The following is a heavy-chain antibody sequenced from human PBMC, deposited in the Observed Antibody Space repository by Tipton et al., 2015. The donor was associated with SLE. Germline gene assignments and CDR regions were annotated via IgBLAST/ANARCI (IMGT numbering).Heavy chain of an antibody. Sequence: GLVKPSETLSLTCTLSGDTIIDYNWSWIRQPPGKELEWIGYVSSRGDTNSNPSLRSRVTISRDTSRNQFSLNVKYATAADTATYYCARSHALWFGARRGWFDLWGQGSLVVVSS. CDR1: GDTIIDYN. D-gene: IGHD3-10*01. CDR2: VSSRGDT. J-gene: IGHJ5*02. V-gene: IGHV4-59*12. CDR3: ARSHALWFGARRGWFDL.